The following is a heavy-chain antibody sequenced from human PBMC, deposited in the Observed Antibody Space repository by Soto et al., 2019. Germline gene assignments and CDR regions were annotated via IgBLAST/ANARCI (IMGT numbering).Heavy chain of an antibody. Sequence: QVQLVQSGAEVKKPGASVKVSCKASGYTFTGYYMHWVRQAPGQGLEWMGWINPNSGGTNYAQKVQGWITMTRNTSISTAYMELSRLRSDDTAVYYCARGPGEVVAAVYGWWYWGQGTLVTVSS. V-gene: IGHV1-2*04. CDR1: GYTFTGYY. D-gene: IGHD2-15*01. J-gene: IGHJ4*02. CDR2: INPNSGGT. CDR3: ARGPGEVVAAVYGWWY.